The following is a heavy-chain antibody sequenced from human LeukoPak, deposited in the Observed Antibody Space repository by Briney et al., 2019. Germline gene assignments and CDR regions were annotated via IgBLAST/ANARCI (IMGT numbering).Heavy chain of an antibody. D-gene: IGHD3-10*01. J-gene: IGHJ4*02. CDR1: GFTFTTYA. CDR3: AKAGVSSGSYYEDY. CDR2: ISGGGGDK. V-gene: IGHV3-23*01. Sequence: GGSLRLSCSASGFTFTTYAMTWVRQAPGKGVEWVSSISGGGGDKSYADSVKGRFIISRDNSKNTMYLQMNSLRAEDTAVYYCAKAGVSSGSYYEDYWGQGTLVTVSS.